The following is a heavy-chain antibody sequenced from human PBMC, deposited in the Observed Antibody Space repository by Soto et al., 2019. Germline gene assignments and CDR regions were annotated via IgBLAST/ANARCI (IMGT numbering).Heavy chain of an antibody. V-gene: IGHV4-30-4*01. D-gene: IGHD2-15*01. CDR3: ARRAHVVVVAATNYYFDY. CDR2: IHYSGST. Sequence: SETLSLTCTVSGGSISSGDYYWTWIRQPPGKGLEWIGYIHYSGSTYYNPSLKSRVTISEDTSKNQFSLKLNSVTAADTAVYYCARRAHVVVVAATNYYFDYWGQGALVTV. CDR1: GGSISSGDYY. J-gene: IGHJ4*02.